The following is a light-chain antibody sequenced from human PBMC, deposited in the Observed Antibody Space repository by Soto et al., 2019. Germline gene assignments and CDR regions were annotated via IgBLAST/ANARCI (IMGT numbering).Light chain of an antibody. V-gene: IGKV3-15*01. J-gene: IGKJ1*01. CDR2: GAS. Sequence: EMVMTQSPATLSVSPGEKATLSCRASQSVSSSLAWYQQIPGQAPRLLIYGASTRATAIPARFSGSGSGTDFTRTISILQSEDFAIYSCQQYDNGQWTFGQRTKVEIK. CDR3: QQYDNGQWT. CDR1: QSVSSS.